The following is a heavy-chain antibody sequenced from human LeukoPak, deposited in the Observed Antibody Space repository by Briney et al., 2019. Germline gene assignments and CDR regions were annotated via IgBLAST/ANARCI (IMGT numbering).Heavy chain of an antibody. J-gene: IGHJ6*02. V-gene: IGHV3-30*18. D-gene: IGHD5-12*01. CDR3: AKGGGYDYAPLAYYYYGMDV. Sequence: GGCLTLACAPAGFSFSSDGMGWVRQAPGNGLGWVAVISYVGSNKYYADTVKSLFTNSRDNSKNTLYLQMNSLRAEDTAVYYCAKGGGYDYAPLAYYYYGMDVWGQGTTVTVSS. CDR2: ISYVGSNK. CDR1: GFSFSSDG.